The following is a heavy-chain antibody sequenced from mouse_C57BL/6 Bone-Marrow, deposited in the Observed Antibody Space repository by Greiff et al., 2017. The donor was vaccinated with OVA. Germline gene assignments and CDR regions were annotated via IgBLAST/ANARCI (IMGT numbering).Heavy chain of an antibody. CDR2: IYPGSGST. D-gene: IGHD2-5*01. CDR3: ARCLYSNRAWFAY. J-gene: IGHJ3*01. V-gene: IGHV1-55*01. Sequence: QVQLQQPGAELVKPGASVKMSCKASGYTFTSYWITWVKQRPGQGLEWIGDIYPGSGSTNYNEKFKSKATLTVDTSSSTAYMQLSSLTSEDSAVYYCARCLYSNRAWFAYWGQGTLVTVSA. CDR1: GYTFTSYW.